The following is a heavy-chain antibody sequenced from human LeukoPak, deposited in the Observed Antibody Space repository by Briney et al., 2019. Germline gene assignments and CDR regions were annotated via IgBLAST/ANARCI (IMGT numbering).Heavy chain of an antibody. CDR3: ARGVGTYYDFWSGYSLLDY. D-gene: IGHD3-3*01. Sequence: ASVKVSCKASGYTFTGYYMHWVRQAPGQGLEWMGWINPNSGGTNYAQKFQGRVTMTRDTSISTAYMELSSLRSEDTAVYYCARGVGTYYDFWSGYSLLDYWGQGTLVTVSS. CDR2: INPNSGGT. V-gene: IGHV1-2*02. CDR1: GYTFTGYY. J-gene: IGHJ4*02.